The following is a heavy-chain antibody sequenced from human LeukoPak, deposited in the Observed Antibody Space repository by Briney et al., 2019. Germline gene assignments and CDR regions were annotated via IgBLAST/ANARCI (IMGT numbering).Heavy chain of an antibody. Sequence: SVKVSCKASGGTFSSYAISWVRQAPGQGLEWMGGIIPIFGTANYAQKFHGRVTITADESTSTAYMELSSLRSEDTAVYYCARDHHYYGSGSYYNKLFDYWGQGTLVTVSS. J-gene: IGHJ4*02. CDR3: ARDHHYYGSGSYYNKLFDY. D-gene: IGHD3-10*01. CDR2: IIPIFGTA. CDR1: GGTFSSYA. V-gene: IGHV1-69*13.